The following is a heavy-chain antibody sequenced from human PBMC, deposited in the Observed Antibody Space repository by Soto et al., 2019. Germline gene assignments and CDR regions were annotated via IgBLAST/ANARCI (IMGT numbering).Heavy chain of an antibody. D-gene: IGHD2-21*01. CDR3: AKDPFIGGVSPKVDWYFDL. Sequence: EVQLLESGGGLVQPGGSLRLSCAASGFTFSSYAMSWVRQAPGKGLEWVSAISGSGGSTYYADYVKGRFTISRDNAKNTLYLKMNSRRAEDTAVYYCAKDPFIGGVSPKVDWYFDLWGRGTLVTVSS. V-gene: IGHV3-23*01. CDR1: GFTFSSYA. J-gene: IGHJ2*01. CDR2: ISGSGGST.